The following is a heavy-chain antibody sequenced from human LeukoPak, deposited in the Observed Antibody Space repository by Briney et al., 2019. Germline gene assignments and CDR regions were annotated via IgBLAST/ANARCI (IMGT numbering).Heavy chain of an antibody. CDR2: IIPIFGTA. CDR1: GGTFSSYA. Sequence: ASVKVSCKASGGTFSSYAISWVRQAPGQGLEWMGGIIPIFGTANYAQKFQGRVTITADESTSTAYMELSSLRSEDTAVYYCARTPEGDGDYDPYYYYMDVWGKGTTVTVSS. D-gene: IGHD4-17*01. V-gene: IGHV1-69*13. J-gene: IGHJ6*03. CDR3: ARTPEGDGDYDPYYYYMDV.